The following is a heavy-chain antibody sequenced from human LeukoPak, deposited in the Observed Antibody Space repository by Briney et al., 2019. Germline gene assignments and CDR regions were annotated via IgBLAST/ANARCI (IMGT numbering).Heavy chain of an antibody. CDR1: GGTFSSYA. J-gene: IGHJ6*02. CDR3: ASFRYCSSTSCYEDFYYYGMDV. Sequence: ASVKVSCKASGGTFSSYAISWVRQAPGQGLEWMGGIIPIFGTANYAQKFQGRVTITADESTSTAYMELSSLRSEDTAVYYCASFRYCSSTSCYEDFYYYGMDVWGQGTTVTVSS. V-gene: IGHV1-69*13. D-gene: IGHD2-2*01. CDR2: IIPIFGTA.